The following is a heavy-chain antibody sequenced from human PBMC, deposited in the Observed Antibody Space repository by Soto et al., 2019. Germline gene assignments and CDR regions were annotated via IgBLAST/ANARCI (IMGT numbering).Heavy chain of an antibody. CDR3: ARLPVHYDFWSGAVSFYYYMDV. V-gene: IGHV4-34*01. Sequence: SETLSLTCAVYGGSFSGYYWSWIRQPPGKGLEWIGEINHSGSTNYNPSLKSQVTISVDTSKNQFSLKLSSVTAADTAVYYCARLPVHYDFWSGAVSFYYYMDVWGKGTTVTVSS. J-gene: IGHJ6*03. D-gene: IGHD3-3*01. CDR1: GGSFSGYY. CDR2: INHSGST.